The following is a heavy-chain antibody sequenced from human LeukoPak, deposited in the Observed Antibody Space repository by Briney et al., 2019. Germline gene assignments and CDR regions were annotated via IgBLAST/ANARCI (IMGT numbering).Heavy chain of an antibody. CDR2: IFHSGST. Sequence: SETLSLTCSVSGYSISSGFYWGWIRQPPGKGLEWIGSIFHSGSTYYNPSLKSRVTISVDTSKNQFSLKLSSVTAADTAVYYCARRGYYGSGSYYNRGRSNYYFDYWGQGTLVTVSS. CDR3: ARRGYYGSGSYYNRGRSNYYFDY. V-gene: IGHV4-38-2*02. J-gene: IGHJ4*02. CDR1: GYSISSGFY. D-gene: IGHD3-10*01.